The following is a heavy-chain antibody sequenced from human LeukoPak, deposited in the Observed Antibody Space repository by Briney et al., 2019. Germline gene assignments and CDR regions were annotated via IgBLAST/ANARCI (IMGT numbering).Heavy chain of an antibody. D-gene: IGHD6-19*01. CDR1: GGSFSGYY. CDR2: INHSGST. J-gene: IGHJ6*03. Sequence: SETLSLTCAVYGGSFSGYYWSWIRQPPGKGLEWIGEINHSGSTNYNPSLKSRVTISVDTSKNQFSLKLSSVTAADTAVYYCARGWGQWLVPAGHYYMDVWGKGTTVTVSS. CDR3: ARGWGQWLVPAGHYYMDV. V-gene: IGHV4-34*01.